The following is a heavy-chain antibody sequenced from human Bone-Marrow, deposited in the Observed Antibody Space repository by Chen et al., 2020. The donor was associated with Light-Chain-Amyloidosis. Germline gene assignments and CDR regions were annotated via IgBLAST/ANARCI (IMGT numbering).Heavy chain of an antibody. V-gene: IGHV4-39*01. CDR2: IYYSGST. D-gene: IGHD3-22*01. CDR3: ARREDYYYDSSGYYDY. J-gene: IGHJ4*02. CDR1: GGPISRSSYY. Sequence: QLQLQESGPVLVKPSETLSPTCPVPGGPISRSSYYWGWIRQPPGKGLVWIGSIYYSGSTYYNPSLKSRVTISVDTSKNQFSLKLSSVTAADTAVYYCARREDYYYDSSGYYDYWGQGTLVTVSS.